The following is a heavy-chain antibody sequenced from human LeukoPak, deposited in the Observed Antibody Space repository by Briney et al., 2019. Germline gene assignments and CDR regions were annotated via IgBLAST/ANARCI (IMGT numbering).Heavy chain of an antibody. CDR3: ARALSDYIWGSYRAGAFDI. CDR2: IYYSGSI. Sequence: SETLSLTCTVSGGSISSYYWSWIRQPPGKGLEWIGYIYYSGSINYNPSLKSRVTISVDTSKNQFSLKLSSVTAADTAVYYCARALSDYIWGSYRAGAFDIWGQGTLVTVSS. J-gene: IGHJ3*02. V-gene: IGHV4-59*08. D-gene: IGHD3-16*02. CDR1: GGSISSYY.